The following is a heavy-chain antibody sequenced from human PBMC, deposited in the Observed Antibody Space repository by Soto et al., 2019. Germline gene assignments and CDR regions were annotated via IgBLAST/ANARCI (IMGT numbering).Heavy chain of an antibody. CDR1: GFTFSSYA. CDR3: AKSPLRYYDWLYPFDY. J-gene: IGHJ4*02. D-gene: IGHD3-9*01. V-gene: IGHV3-23*01. CDR2: ISGSGGST. Sequence: GGSLRLSCAASGFTFSSYAMSWVRQAPGKGLEWVSAISGSGGSTYYADSVKGRFTISRDNSKNTLYLQMNSLRAEDTAVYYCAKSPLRYYDWLYPFDYWGQGTLVTVSS.